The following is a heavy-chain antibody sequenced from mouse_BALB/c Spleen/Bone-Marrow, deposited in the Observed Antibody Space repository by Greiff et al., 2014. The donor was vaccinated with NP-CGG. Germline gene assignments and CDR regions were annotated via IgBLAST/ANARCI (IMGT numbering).Heavy chain of an antibody. J-gene: IGHJ3*01. V-gene: IGHV14-3*02. CDR2: IDPANGNT. CDR1: GFNIKDTY. Sequence: LVESGAELVKPGASVKLSCTASGFNIKDTYMHWVKQGPEQGLEWIGRIDPANGNTKYDPKFQGKATITADTSSNTAYLQLSSLTSEDTAVYYCAAYYYGSSQFAYWGQGTLVTVSA. CDR3: AAYYYGSSQFAY. D-gene: IGHD1-1*01.